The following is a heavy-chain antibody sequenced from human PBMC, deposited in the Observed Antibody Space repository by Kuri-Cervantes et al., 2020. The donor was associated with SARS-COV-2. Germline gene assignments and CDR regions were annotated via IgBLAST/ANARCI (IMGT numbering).Heavy chain of an antibody. CDR3: ARERYGDYVSPYQYYGMDV. CDR1: GFTFSSYA. Sequence: GESLKISCEASGFTFSSYAMSWVRQAPGKGLEWVSVIYSGGSTYYADSVKGRFTISRDSSKNMLYLQMNSLRAEDTAVYYCARERYGDYVSPYQYYGMDVWGQGTTVTVSS. J-gene: IGHJ6*02. V-gene: IGHV3-53*01. D-gene: IGHD4-17*01. CDR2: IYSGGST.